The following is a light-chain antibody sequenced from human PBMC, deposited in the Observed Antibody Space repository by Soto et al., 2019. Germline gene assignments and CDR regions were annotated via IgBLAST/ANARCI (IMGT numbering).Light chain of an antibody. CDR1: QDISNY. CDR2: AAS. Sequence: DIQMTQSPSSVSASVGDTVTITCRASQDISNYLAWYQQKPGKAPKFLIYAASALQPGVPSRFSGSGSGTEFTLTISSLQPEDVATYYCQNYNSVPLTFGGGTKVDIK. J-gene: IGKJ4*01. CDR3: QNYNSVPLT. V-gene: IGKV1-27*01.